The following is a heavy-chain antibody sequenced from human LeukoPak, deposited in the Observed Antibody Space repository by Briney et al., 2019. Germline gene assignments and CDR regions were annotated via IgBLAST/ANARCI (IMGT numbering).Heavy chain of an antibody. CDR3: ARASTPDCSSTSCPSDYDFWSGSTLRTSAFDI. J-gene: IGHJ3*02. D-gene: IGHD3-3*01. Sequence: GGSLRLSCAASGFTFSSYWMSWVRQAPGKGLEWVANIKQDGSEKYYVDSVQGRFTISRDNAKNSLYLQMNSLRAEDTAVYYCARASTPDCSSTSCPSDYDFWSGSTLRTSAFDIWGQGTMVTVSS. CDR1: GFTFSSYW. CDR2: IKQDGSEK. V-gene: IGHV3-7*01.